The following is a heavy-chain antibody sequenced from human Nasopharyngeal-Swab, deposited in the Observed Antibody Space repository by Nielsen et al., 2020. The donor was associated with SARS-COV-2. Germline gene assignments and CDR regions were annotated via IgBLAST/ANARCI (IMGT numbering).Heavy chain of an antibody. V-gene: IGHV3-21*01. CDR1: GFTFSSYS. Sequence: GESLKISCAASGFTFSSYSMNWVRQAPGKGLEWVSSISSSSSYIYYADSVKGRFTISRDNAKNSLYLQMNSLRAEDTAVYYCARDRYSYGHGAFDIWGQGTMVTVSS. D-gene: IGHD5-18*01. CDR2: ISSSSSYI. CDR3: ARDRYSYGHGAFDI. J-gene: IGHJ3*02.